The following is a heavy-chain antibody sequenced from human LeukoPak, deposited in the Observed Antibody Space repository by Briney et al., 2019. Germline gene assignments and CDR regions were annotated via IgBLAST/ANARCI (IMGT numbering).Heavy chain of an antibody. D-gene: IGHD3-9*01. CDR3: ARSLPFERYFDWLRD. V-gene: IGHV3-66*01. J-gene: IGHJ4*02. Sequence: GGSLRLSRAAPGFTVSSNYMSWVRQAPGKGLEWVSVIYSGGSTYYADSVKGRFTISRDNSKNTLYLQMNSLRAEDTAVYYCARSLPFERYFDWLRDWGQGTLVTVSS. CDR2: IYSGGST. CDR1: GFTVSSNY.